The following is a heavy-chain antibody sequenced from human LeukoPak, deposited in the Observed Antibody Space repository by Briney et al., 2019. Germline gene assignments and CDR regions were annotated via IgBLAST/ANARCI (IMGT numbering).Heavy chain of an antibody. J-gene: IGHJ3*02. Sequence: GASVKVSCKASGYTFTGYHMHWVRQAPGQGLEWMGRINPNSGDTNYAQKFQGRVTITADESTSTAYMELSSLRSEDTAVYYCARDRRWELLRASAFDIWGQGTMVTVSS. CDR3: ARDRRWELLRASAFDI. V-gene: IGHV1-2*06. D-gene: IGHD1-26*01. CDR2: INPNSGDT. CDR1: GYTFTGYH.